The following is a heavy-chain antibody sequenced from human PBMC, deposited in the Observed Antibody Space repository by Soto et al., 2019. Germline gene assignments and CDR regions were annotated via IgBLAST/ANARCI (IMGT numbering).Heavy chain of an antibody. J-gene: IGHJ6*02. CDR2: IYHGGIS. V-gene: IGHV4-4*02. Sequence: QVQLQESGPGLVKPSGTLSLTCAVAGGSISSGHWWRWVRQPPGKGLEWIGEIYHGGISNYNPSLKSQVTRSLDKSKNQFSLRLTSVTAAGRAVYDCARGTLWFGAHNYGLDFWGQGTTVTVSS. CDR1: GGSISSGHW. CDR3: ARGTLWFGAHNYGLDF. D-gene: IGHD3-10*01.